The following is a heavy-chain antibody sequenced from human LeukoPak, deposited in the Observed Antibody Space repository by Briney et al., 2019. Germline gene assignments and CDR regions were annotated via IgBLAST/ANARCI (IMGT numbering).Heavy chain of an antibody. V-gene: IGHV4-4*07. CDR1: GGSISSYY. Sequence: SETLSLTCTVSGGSISSYYWSWIRQPAGRGLEWIGRISASGSTNYNPSLRSRVTMSVDTSTNQFSLKLSSVTAADTAVFYCARSAVDTADFDYWGQGTLVTVSS. D-gene: IGHD3-22*01. CDR2: ISASGST. J-gene: IGHJ4*02. CDR3: ARSAVDTADFDY.